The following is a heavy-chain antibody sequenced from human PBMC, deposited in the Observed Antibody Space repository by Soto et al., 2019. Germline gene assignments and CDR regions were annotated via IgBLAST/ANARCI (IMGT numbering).Heavy chain of an antibody. CDR1: GYTFISFG. CDR3: ARDLADYVWGSYPSPDAFDI. CDR2: ISAYNGNT. J-gene: IGHJ3*02. V-gene: IGHV1-18*01. D-gene: IGHD3-16*02. Sequence: QVQLVQSGAEVKKPGASVKVSCKASGYTFISFGISWVRQAPGQGLEWMGWISAYNGNTNYAQKLQGRVTMTTDTSTSTAYMELRSLRSDDTAVYYCARDLADYVWGSYPSPDAFDIWGQGKMVTVSS.